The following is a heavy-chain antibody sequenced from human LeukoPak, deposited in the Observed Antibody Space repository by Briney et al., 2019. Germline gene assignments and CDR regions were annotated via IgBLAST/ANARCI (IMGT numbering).Heavy chain of an antibody. CDR3: AKGLTPFDY. CDR2: ISGGGGNT. CDR1: GITFSISA. Sequence: GGSLRLSCAASGITFSISAMSWVRQAPGRGLEWVSTISGGGGNTYYADSVKGRFTISRDNSKNTLYLQMNSLRGEDTAVYHCAKGLTPFDYWGQGTLVTVSS. V-gene: IGHV3-23*01. J-gene: IGHJ4*02.